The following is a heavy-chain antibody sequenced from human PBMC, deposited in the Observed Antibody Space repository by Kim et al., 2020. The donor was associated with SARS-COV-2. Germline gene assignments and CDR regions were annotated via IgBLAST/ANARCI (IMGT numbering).Heavy chain of an antibody. CDR2: IYYSGST. CDR1: GGSISSSSYY. D-gene: IGHD5-12*01. J-gene: IGHJ4*02. V-gene: IGHV4-39*01. Sequence: SETLSLTCTVSGGSISSSSYYWGWIRQPPGKGLEWIGSIYYSGSTYYSPSLKSRVTISVDTSKNQFSLKLSSVTAADTAVYYCARLQRGYSGYEIDYWGQGTLVTVSS. CDR3: ARLQRGYSGYEIDY.